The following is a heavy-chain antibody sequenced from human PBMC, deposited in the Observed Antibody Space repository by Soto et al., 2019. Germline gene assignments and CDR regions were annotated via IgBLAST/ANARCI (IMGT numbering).Heavy chain of an antibody. CDR2: IYYSGST. V-gene: IGHV4-39*07. J-gene: IGHJ3*02. CDR1: GGSISSSSYY. CDR3: ARDEGVAVAGLGLDI. Sequence: SETLSLTCTVSGGSISSSSYYWGWSRQPPGKGLEWIGSIYYSGSTYYNPSLKSRVTISEDTSKNQFSMKLSSVTAADTAVYYCARDEGVAVAGLGLDIWGQGTMVTVSS. D-gene: IGHD6-19*01.